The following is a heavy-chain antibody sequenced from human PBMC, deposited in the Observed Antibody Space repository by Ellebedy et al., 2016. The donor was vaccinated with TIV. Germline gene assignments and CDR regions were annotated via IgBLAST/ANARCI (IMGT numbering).Heavy chain of an antibody. Sequence: PGGSLRLSCAASRFTFSSYAMHWVRQAPGKGLDWVAVISYDGGNKHYADSVKGRFTISRDNSKNTLYLQMNRLRGEDTAVYYCARDRYSGYDSNGGLDYWGQGTLVTVSS. CDR3: ARDRYSGYDSNGGLDY. CDR2: ISYDGGNK. CDR1: RFTFSSYA. J-gene: IGHJ4*02. V-gene: IGHV3-30*04. D-gene: IGHD5-12*01.